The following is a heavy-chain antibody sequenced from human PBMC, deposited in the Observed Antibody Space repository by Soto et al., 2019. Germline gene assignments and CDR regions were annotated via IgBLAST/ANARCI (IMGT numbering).Heavy chain of an antibody. CDR2: INSDGSST. V-gene: IGHV3-74*01. Sequence: EVQLVESGGGLVQPGGSLRLSCAASGFTFSSYWMHWVRQAPGKGLVWVSRINSDGSSTSYADSGKGRFTISRDNAKKTLYLQMNSLRDEDTAVYYCARAYSSGWYGAGGDAFDIWGQGTMVTVSS. J-gene: IGHJ3*02. D-gene: IGHD6-19*01. CDR1: GFTFSSYW. CDR3: ARAYSSGWYGAGGDAFDI.